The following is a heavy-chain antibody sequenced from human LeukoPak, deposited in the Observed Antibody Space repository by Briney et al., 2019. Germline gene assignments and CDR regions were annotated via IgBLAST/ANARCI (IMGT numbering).Heavy chain of an antibody. CDR3: ARGDPGYYFDY. Sequence: SVKGRFTISRDNSKNTLFLQMNSLRAEDTAVYYCARGDPGYYFDYWGQGTLVTVSS. D-gene: IGHD3-9*01. V-gene: IGHV3-30*07. J-gene: IGHJ4*02.